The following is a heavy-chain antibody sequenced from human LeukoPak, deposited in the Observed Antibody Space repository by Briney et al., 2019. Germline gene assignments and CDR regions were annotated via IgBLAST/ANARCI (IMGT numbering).Heavy chain of an antibody. CDR3: AKVEKSTYYYDSSGYYDDY. V-gene: IGHV3-23*01. D-gene: IGHD3-22*01. Sequence: GGSLRLSCAASGFTFSTYAMSWVRQAPGKGLEWVSAISRSGDSTYYGDSVKGRFTISRDNSKNTLYLQMNSLRAEDTAVYYCAKVEKSTYYYDSSGYYDDYWGQGTLVTVSS. J-gene: IGHJ4*02. CDR2: ISRSGDST. CDR1: GFTFSTYA.